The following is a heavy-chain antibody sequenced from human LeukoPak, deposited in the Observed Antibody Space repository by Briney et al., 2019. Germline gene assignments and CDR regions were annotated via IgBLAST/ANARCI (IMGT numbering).Heavy chain of an antibody. D-gene: IGHD1-26*01. CDR2: INSDGSST. CDR3: ARLVGDRTIYDY. CDR1: GFTFSSYW. J-gene: IGHJ4*02. Sequence: GGSLRLSCAASGFTFSSYWMHWVRQAPGKGLVWVSLINSDGSSTSYADSVKGRFTISRDNAKNSLYLQMNSLRVEDTAVYYCARLVGDRTIYDYWGQGTLVTVSS. V-gene: IGHV3-74*01.